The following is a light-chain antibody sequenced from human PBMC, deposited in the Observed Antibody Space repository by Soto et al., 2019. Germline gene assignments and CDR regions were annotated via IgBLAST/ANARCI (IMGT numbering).Light chain of an antibody. CDR2: GTS. Sequence: ILMTQSPSSLSASVGDRVTITCRASQNIRGFLHWYQQKSGKAPRLLIYGTSHLESGVPSRFGGSGSGTDFTLTIAGLQPEDSASYFCQQSFSNYLTFGGGTKVDNK. CDR3: QQSFSNYLT. V-gene: IGKV1-39*01. CDR1: QNIRGF. J-gene: IGKJ4*01.